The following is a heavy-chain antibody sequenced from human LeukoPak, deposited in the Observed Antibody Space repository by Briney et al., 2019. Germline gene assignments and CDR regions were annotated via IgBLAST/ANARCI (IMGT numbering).Heavy chain of an antibody. CDR2: IIPIFGTA. Sequence: SVKVSCKASGGTFTSYAISWVRQAPGQGLEWRGRIIPIFGTANYAQKFQGRVTITTDESTSTAYMELSSLRSEDTAVYYCAREEVSRSWHDDRRLDYWGQGTLVTVSS. D-gene: IGHD6-13*01. J-gene: IGHJ4*02. CDR1: GGTFTSYA. V-gene: IGHV1-69*05. CDR3: AREEVSRSWHDDRRLDY.